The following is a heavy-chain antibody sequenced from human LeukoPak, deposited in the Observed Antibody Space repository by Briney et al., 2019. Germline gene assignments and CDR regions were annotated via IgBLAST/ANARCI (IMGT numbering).Heavy chain of an antibody. CDR1: GFTFSTYW. CDR2: ITSDASSR. V-gene: IGHV3-74*01. Sequence: GGSLRLSCAACGFTFSTYWRHWVRQGPGKGLEWVSRITSDASSRSHADSVEGRFTISRDNAKSTLYQQMNSLRVDDTAVYYCASGGSTVLESWGQGSQVAVSS. CDR3: ASGGSTVLES. D-gene: IGHD4-17*01. J-gene: IGHJ5*02.